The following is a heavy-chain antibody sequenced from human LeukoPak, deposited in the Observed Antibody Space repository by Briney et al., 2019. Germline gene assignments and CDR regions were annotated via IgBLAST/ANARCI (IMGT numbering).Heavy chain of an antibody. D-gene: IGHD5-24*01. Sequence: GGSLRLSCAASGFTFSSYSMTWVRQAPGKGLEWVSSISSSSSYIYYADSVKGRFTISRDNAKNSLYLQMNSLRAEDTAVYYCARDAQRWLQFNPDYWGQGTLVTVSS. CDR1: GFTFSSYS. CDR2: ISSSSSYI. V-gene: IGHV3-21*01. J-gene: IGHJ4*02. CDR3: ARDAQRWLQFNPDY.